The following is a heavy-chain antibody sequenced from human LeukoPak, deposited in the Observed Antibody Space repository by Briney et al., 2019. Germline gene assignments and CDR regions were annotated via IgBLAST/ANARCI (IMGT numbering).Heavy chain of an antibody. D-gene: IGHD6-13*01. Sequence: PSETLSLTCTVSGGSISSYYWSWIRQPPGKGLEWIGYIYYSGSTNYNPSLKSRVTISVDTSKNQFSLKLSSVTAADTAVYYCARHIRIAAAGTGWFDPWGQGTLVTVSS. V-gene: IGHV4-59*08. J-gene: IGHJ5*02. CDR3: ARHIRIAAAGTGWFDP. CDR2: IYYSGST. CDR1: GGSISSYY.